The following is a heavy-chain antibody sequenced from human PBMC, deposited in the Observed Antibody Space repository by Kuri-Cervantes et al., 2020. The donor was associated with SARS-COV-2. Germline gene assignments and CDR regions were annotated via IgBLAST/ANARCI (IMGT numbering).Heavy chain of an antibody. CDR1: GYSISSGYY. CDR2: IFHRGTT. Sequence: SQTLSLTCAGSGYSISSGYYWGWIRQPPGKGLEWIGYIFHRGTTNYKSSLKSRVTISVDTSKNQFSLKLSSVTAADTAVYYCARVRGGGSGRCYSPHYFDYWGQGTLVTVSS. D-gene: IGHD3-10*01. V-gene: IGHV4-38-2*01. J-gene: IGHJ4*02. CDR3: ARVRGGGSGRCYSPHYFDY.